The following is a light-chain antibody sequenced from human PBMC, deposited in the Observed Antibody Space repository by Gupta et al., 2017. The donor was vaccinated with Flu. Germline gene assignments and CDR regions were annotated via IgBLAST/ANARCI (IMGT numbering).Light chain of an antibody. CDR1: QSISSW. V-gene: IGKV1-5*03. J-gene: IGKJ1*01. CDR2: KAS. CDR3: QQYNSYSWT. Sequence: GDRVTITCRASQSISSWLARYLQKPGQAPKLLIYKASNLKSGVPSRFSGRGSGTEFTLTISSLQPDDFATYYCQQYNSYSWTFGQGTRVEIK.